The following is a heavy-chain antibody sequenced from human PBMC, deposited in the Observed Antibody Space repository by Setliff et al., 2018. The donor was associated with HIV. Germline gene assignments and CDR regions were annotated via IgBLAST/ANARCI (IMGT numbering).Heavy chain of an antibody. CDR3: ARAQLRFWGRNYYYMDV. CDR2: INAGNGNT. Sequence: GASVKVSCKASGYTFTSYAMHWVRQAPGQRLEWMGWINAGNGNTKYSQKFQGRVTITRDTSTSTAYMELRSLRSDDTAVYYCARAQLRFWGRNYYYMDVWGKGTTVTVSS. J-gene: IGHJ6*03. V-gene: IGHV1-3*01. CDR1: GYTFTSYA. D-gene: IGHD3-3*01.